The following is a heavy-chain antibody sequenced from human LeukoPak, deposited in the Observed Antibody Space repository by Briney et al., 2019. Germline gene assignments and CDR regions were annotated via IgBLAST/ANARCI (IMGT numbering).Heavy chain of an antibody. J-gene: IGHJ6*02. CDR1: GFTFSNSA. CDR3: AAEIYRGHVYSYYYGMDV. V-gene: IGHV1-58*01. CDR2: IVVGSDST. Sequence: SVKVSCKASGFTFSNSAFQWVRQARGQRLEWIGWIVVGSDSTKYAQKFQERVSITRDMSTSTVYMELSSLRSEDTAVYYCAAEIYRGHVYSYYYGMDVWGQGTTVTVFS. D-gene: IGHD5-12*01.